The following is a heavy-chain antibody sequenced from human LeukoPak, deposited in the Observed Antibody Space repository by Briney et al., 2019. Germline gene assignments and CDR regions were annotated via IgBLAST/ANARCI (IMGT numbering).Heavy chain of an antibody. CDR3: AKDPYEWDYVSRPAGWFDP. D-gene: IGHD3-22*01. CDR2: ISAYDANT. V-gene: IGHV1-18*01. Sequence: GASVKVSCKASGYTFTSYGISWVRQAPGQGLEWMGWISAYDANTELSQKFQGRVTMTTDRSTTTAYMELRSLRSDDTAVYYCAKDPYEWDYVSRPAGWFDPWGQGTLVTVSS. J-gene: IGHJ5*02. CDR1: GYTFTSYG.